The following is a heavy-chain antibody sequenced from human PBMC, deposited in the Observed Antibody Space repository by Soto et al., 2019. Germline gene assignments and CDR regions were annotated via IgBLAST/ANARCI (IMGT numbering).Heavy chain of an antibody. Sequence: QVQLVESGGGVVQPGTSLRLACAASGFTLSNIGMQWVRQAPGKGLEWVAVISAGGNTKYYADSVKGRFTISRDNSKNTLFLQMNSLRTEDTAGDYCAKESGGERYAAYFDLWGQGTLVTVSA. CDR3: AKESGGERYAAYFDL. CDR2: ISAGGNTK. J-gene: IGHJ4*02. D-gene: IGHD2-21*01. V-gene: IGHV3-30*18. CDR1: GFTLSNIG.